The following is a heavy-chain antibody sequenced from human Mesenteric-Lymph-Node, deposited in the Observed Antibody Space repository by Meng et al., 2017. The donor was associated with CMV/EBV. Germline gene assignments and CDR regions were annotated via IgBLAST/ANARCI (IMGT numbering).Heavy chain of an antibody. V-gene: IGHV4-61*01. CDR1: GGSVSIGSYY. CDR2: IYHSGST. J-gene: IGHJ6*02. D-gene: IGHD4-11*01. CDR3: ARDQYSNYPVYYYGMDV. Sequence: SETLSLTCIVSGGSVSIGSYYWSWIRQPPGKGLEWIGYIYHSGSTNYNPSLKSRVTISVDTSKNQFSLKLSSVTAADTAVYYCARDQYSNYPVYYYGMDVWGQGTTVTVSS.